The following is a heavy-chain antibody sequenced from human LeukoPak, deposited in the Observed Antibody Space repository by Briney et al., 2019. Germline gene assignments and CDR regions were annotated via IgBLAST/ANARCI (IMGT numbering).Heavy chain of an antibody. J-gene: IGHJ4*02. V-gene: IGHV1-46*01. Sequence: ASVKVSCKASGGTFSSYAISWVRQAPGQGLEWMGIINPSGGSTSYAQKFQGRVTMTRDTSTSTVYMEVSSLRSEETAVYYCARASRGGGFDYWGQGTLVTVSS. D-gene: IGHD3-16*01. CDR1: GGTFSSYA. CDR2: INPSGGST. CDR3: ARASRGGGFDY.